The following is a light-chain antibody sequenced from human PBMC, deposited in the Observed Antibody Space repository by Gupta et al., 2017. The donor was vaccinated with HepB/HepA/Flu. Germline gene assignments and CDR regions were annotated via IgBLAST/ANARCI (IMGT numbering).Light chain of an antibody. CDR1: ALPKQY. Sequence: SYELTQPPSVSVSPGQTARITCSGDALPKQYAYWYQQKPGQAPVLVIYKDSERPSGIPERFSGSSSGTTATLTISGVQAEDEADYYCQSTDSSGTYVVLGGGTKLTVL. CDR3: QSTDSSGTYVV. CDR2: KDS. V-gene: IGLV3-25*03. J-gene: IGLJ2*01.